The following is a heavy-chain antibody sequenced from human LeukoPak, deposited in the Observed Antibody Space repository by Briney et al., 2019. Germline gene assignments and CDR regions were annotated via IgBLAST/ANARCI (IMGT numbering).Heavy chain of an antibody. CDR2: ISYDGSNK. Sequence: GGSLRLSCAASGFTFSSYAMHWVRQAPGKGLEWVAVISYDGSNKYYADSVKGRFTISRDNSKNTLYLQMNSLRAEDTAVYYCARALPPLGVVIHTIRVPFLDYWGQGTLVTVSS. D-gene: IGHD3-3*01. J-gene: IGHJ4*02. V-gene: IGHV3-30-3*01. CDR1: GFTFSSYA. CDR3: ARALPPLGVVIHTIRVPFLDY.